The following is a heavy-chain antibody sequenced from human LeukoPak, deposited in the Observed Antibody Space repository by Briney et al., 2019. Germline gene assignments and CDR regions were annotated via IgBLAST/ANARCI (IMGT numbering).Heavy chain of an antibody. CDR1: GFTFDDYG. V-gene: IGHV3-20*04. J-gene: IGHJ4*02. CDR2: RNGGST. Sequence: GGSLRLSCVASGFTFDDYGMSWVRQAPGKGLEWVSGRNGGSTGYADSVKGRFTISRDNAKNSLYLQMNSLRAEDTALYYCARVQGYCSSTSCYFDYWGQGTLVTVSS. D-gene: IGHD2-2*01. CDR3: ARVQGYCSSTSCYFDY.